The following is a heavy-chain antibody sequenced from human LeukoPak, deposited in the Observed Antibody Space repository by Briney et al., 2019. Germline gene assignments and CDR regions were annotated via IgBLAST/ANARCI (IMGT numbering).Heavy chain of an antibody. Sequence: GASVKVSCKASGYTFTSYGISWVRQAPGQGLEWMRWISAYNGDTNYAQKLQGRVTMTTDTSTSTAYMELRSLRSDDTAVCYCARDHTYYYDSSGYYSRFDYWGQGTLVTVSS. V-gene: IGHV1-18*01. CDR3: ARDHTYYYDSSGYYSRFDY. J-gene: IGHJ4*02. CDR2: ISAYNGDT. D-gene: IGHD3-22*01. CDR1: GYTFTSYG.